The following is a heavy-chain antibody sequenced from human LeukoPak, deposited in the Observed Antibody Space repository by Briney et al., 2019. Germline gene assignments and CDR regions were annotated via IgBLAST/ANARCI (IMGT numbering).Heavy chain of an antibody. J-gene: IGHJ6*03. V-gene: IGHV5-51*01. CDR2: FFPVDSDT. Sequence: GEPLHISCQASGSPFVSYSSGGARKLPGKGLRWMGIFFPVDSDTRYSPPFQGQVTSSADKSISTAYLQWSSLNASDTAMYYCARLPLKGWLHGYYYYRDVWGKGNTVTVSS. D-gene: IGHD5-24*01. CDR1: GSPFVSYS. CDR3: ARLPLKGWLHGYYYYRDV.